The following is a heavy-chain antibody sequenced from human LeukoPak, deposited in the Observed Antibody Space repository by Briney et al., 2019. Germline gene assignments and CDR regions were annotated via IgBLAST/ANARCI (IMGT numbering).Heavy chain of an antibody. V-gene: IGHV3-33*01. CDR2: IWYDGSNK. D-gene: IGHD6-13*01. CDR3: ARDSSPGIAAAGFDY. CDR1: GFTFSSYG. Sequence: PGGSLRLSCAASGFTFSSYGMHWVRQAPGKGLEWVAVIWYDGSNKYYADSVKGRFTISRDNSKNTLYLQMSSLRAEDAALYYCARDSSPGIAAAGFDYWGQGTLVTVSS. J-gene: IGHJ4*02.